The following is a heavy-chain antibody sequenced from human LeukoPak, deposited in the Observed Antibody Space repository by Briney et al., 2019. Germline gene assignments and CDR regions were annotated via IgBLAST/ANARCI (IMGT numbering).Heavy chain of an antibody. D-gene: IGHD3-10*01. V-gene: IGHV4-61*02. Sequence: SETLSLTCTVSGGSISSAGYYWSWIRQPAGKGLEWIVRIYTSGSTNYNPSPKSRVTISVDTSKNHFSLKLTSVTAADTAVYYCARGTSYYCSGTYYSSLYFDYWGQGTLVTVSS. J-gene: IGHJ4*02. CDR3: ARGTSYYCSGTYYSSLYFDY. CDR1: GGSISSAGYY. CDR2: IYTSGST.